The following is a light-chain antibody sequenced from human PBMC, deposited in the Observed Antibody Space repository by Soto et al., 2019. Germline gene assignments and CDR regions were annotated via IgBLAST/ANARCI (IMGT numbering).Light chain of an antibody. J-gene: IGKJ5*01. CDR3: QRYNAWPIT. Sequence: EIVMTQSPATLSVSPGDRATLSCRAGQSVSSNLAWYQQKPGQAPRLLIYGASTWATGIPARFSGSGSGTEFTLTISSLQSEDFAVYYCQRYNAWPITFGQGTRLDIK. CDR2: GAS. V-gene: IGKV3-15*01. CDR1: QSVSSN.